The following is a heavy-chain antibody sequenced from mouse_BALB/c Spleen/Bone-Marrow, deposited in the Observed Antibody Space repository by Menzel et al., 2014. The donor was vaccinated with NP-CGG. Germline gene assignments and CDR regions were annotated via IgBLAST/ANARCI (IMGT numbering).Heavy chain of an antibody. CDR1: GYTFTSSW. CDR3: AREKIYGNYLWYFDV. V-gene: IGHV1S130*01. Sequence: VQLVESGSVLVRPGASVKLSCKASGYTFTSSWMHWAKRRPGQGLEWIGEIHPNSGNTNYNEKFKGKATLTVDTSSSTAYVDLSSLTSEDSAVYYCAREKIYGNYLWYFDVWGAGTTVTVSS. J-gene: IGHJ1*01. CDR2: IHPNSGNT. D-gene: IGHD2-1*01.